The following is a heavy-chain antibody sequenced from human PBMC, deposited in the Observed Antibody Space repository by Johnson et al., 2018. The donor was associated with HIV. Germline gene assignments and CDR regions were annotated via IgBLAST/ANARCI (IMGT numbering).Heavy chain of an antibody. D-gene: IGHD6-6*01. Sequence: VQLVESGGGVVQPGRSLRLSCAASGFTFDDYAMHWVRQAPGKGLEWVAGISWSSGSIGYADSVKGRFTISRDNAKNSLYLQMNSLEAEDTALYYCAKDTTFSSSHAFDIWGQGTMVTVSS. V-gene: IGHV3-9*01. CDR2: ISWSSGSI. CDR1: GFTFDDYA. J-gene: IGHJ3*02. CDR3: AKDTTFSSSHAFDI.